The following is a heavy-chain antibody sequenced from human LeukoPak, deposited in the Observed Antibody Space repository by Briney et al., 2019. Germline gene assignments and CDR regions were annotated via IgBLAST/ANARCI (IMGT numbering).Heavy chain of an antibody. CDR2: IYYSGST. Sequence: PSETLSLTCTVSGGSISSSSYYWGWIRQPPGKGLEWIGSIYYSGSTYYNPSLKSRVTISVDTSKNQFSLKLSSVTAAYTAVYYCARPAHYDFWSGYLQPLDYWGQGTLVTVSS. V-gene: IGHV4-39*01. D-gene: IGHD3-3*01. CDR1: GGSISSSSYY. CDR3: ARPAHYDFWSGYLQPLDY. J-gene: IGHJ4*02.